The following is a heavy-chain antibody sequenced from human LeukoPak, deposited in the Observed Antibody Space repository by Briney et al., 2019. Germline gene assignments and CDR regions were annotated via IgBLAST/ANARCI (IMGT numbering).Heavy chain of an antibody. V-gene: IGHV1-18*03. D-gene: IGHD4-11*01. CDR3: ARDRVYDYSNPRGFDY. J-gene: IGHJ4*02. CDR1: GYPFTSFG. Sequence: ASVRVSCKASGYPFTSFGISWVRQAPRQGLEWMGWISGYNGKTNYAQNLQGRVTMTTDTSTSTAYVELGSLRSDDMAVYYCARDRVYDYSNPRGFDYWGQGTLVTVSS. CDR2: ISGYNGKT.